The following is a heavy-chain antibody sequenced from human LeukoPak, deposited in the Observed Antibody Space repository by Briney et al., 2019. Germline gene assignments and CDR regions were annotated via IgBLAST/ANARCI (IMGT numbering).Heavy chain of an antibody. J-gene: IGHJ4*02. D-gene: IGHD6-19*01. V-gene: IGHV3-74*01. CDR1: GSTFSSYW. Sequence: GGSLRLSCAASGSTFSSYWMHWVRQAPGKGLVWVSRINTDGSNTNYADSVKGRFTISRDNPKNTLYLQTNSLRAEDTAVYYCASQSSGWSFDYWGQGTLVTVSS. CDR3: ASQSSGWSFDY. CDR2: INTDGSNT.